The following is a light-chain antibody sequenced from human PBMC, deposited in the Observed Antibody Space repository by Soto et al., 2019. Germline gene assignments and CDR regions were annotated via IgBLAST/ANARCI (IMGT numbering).Light chain of an antibody. CDR2: GAS. J-gene: IGKJ5*01. Sequence: IVLTHSPATLSFSPWQRSTLSSRASQSVSSYLAWYQQKPGQAPRLLIYGASTRATGLPARFSGSGSGTKFTLSISSLQSEDFAVYYCQQYNNWPITFGQGTRLEI. CDR1: QSVSSY. CDR3: QQYNNWPIT. V-gene: IGKV3-15*01.